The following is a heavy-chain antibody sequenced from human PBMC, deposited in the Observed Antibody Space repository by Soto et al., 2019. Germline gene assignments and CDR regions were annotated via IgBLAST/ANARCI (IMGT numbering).Heavy chain of an antibody. Sequence: ASVKVSCKASGYTFTSYGISWARQAPGQGLEWMGWISAYNGNTNYAQKLQGRVTMTTDTSTSTAYMELRSLRSDDTAVYYCARMEDIVATTDAFDIWGQGTMVTVSS. CDR1: GYTFTSYG. J-gene: IGHJ3*02. CDR2: ISAYNGNT. V-gene: IGHV1-18*01. CDR3: ARMEDIVATTDAFDI. D-gene: IGHD5-12*01.